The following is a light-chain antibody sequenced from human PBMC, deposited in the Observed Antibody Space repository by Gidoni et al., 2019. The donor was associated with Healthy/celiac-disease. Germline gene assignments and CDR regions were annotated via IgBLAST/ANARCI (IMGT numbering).Light chain of an antibody. J-gene: IGKJ3*01. CDR2: AAS. CDR1: QGIRSD. V-gene: IGKV1-9*01. Sequence: IQLTQSPSSMSASVGDRVTSTCRASQGIRSDLAWYQQKPGKAPKLLIYAASTLQSGVPSRFSGSGSGTDFTLTISSLQPEDFATYYCQQLNSYPLFTFGPGTKVDIK. CDR3: QQLNSYPLFT.